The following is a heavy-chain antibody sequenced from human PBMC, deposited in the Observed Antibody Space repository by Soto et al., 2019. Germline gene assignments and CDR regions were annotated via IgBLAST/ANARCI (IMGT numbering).Heavy chain of an antibody. D-gene: IGHD5-12*01. Sequence: EVQLLESGGGLVQPGGSLRLSCVVSGFTFSSYAMTWVRQPPGKGLEWVSSISGSGGTTYYADSVKGRFTISSDNSKNTLYLQMTSLRAEDPDIYYCAKPPDIVATTFYDYGLDVRGQGTAVTVSS. CDR1: GFTFSSYA. CDR2: ISGSGGTT. J-gene: IGHJ6*02. CDR3: AKPPDIVATTFYDYGLDV. V-gene: IGHV3-23*01.